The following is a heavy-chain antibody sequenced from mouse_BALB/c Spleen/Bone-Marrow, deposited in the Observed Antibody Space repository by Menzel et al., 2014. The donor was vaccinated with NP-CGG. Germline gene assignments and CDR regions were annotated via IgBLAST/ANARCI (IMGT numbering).Heavy chain of an antibody. CDR1: GFNIKDTY. Sequence: EVKLVESGAELVMPGASVKLSCTASGFNIKDTYMHWVKQRPEQGLEWIGRIDPANGNTKYDPKFQGKATITADTSSNTAYLQLSSLTSEDTAVYYCAMYYYGSSLFAYWGQGTLVTVSA. D-gene: IGHD1-1*01. V-gene: IGHV14-3*02. CDR3: AMYYYGSSLFAY. J-gene: IGHJ3*01. CDR2: IDPANGNT.